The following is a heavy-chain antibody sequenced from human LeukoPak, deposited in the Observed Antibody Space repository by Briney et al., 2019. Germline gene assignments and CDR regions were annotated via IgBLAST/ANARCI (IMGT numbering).Heavy chain of an antibody. CDR3: ARGHGYYYYYMDV. Sequence: PSETLSLTCTVSGGSSGSYYWTWIRQAPGKRLEWIGFISDSGNTDYNPSLKSRVTISLDTSENQFSLRLTSVTAADAAVYYCARGHGYYYYYMDVWGKGTTVTVSS. V-gene: IGHV4-59*01. CDR1: GGSSGSYY. J-gene: IGHJ6*03. CDR2: ISDSGNT.